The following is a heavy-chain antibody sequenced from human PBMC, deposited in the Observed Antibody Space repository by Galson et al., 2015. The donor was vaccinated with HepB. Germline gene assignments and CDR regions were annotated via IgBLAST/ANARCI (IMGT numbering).Heavy chain of an antibody. CDR3: ARGNNPNY. D-gene: IGHD1/OR15-1a*01. J-gene: IGHJ4*02. Sequence: SLRLSCAASGFTFSSYAMHWVRQAPGKGLAYVSAINTNGGSTNYASSVKGRFTISRDNSKNTLYLQMGSLRADDTAIYYCARGNNPNYWGQGTLVTVSS. CDR2: INTNGGST. V-gene: IGHV3-64*01. CDR1: GFTFSSYA.